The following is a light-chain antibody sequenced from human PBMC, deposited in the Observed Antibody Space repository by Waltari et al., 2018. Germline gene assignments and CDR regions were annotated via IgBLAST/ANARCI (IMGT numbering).Light chain of an antibody. CDR1: RSALGRHFF. CDR2: EVA. V-gene: IGLV2-14*01. CDR3: SSYIGSVL. Sequence: SALTQPASVSGPPGQSITLSCTGTRSALGRHFFVSWNQRHPGKAPKFKIYEVAKRPSGVSGRFSGSMSGNAASLTSSGLRAEDEADYYCSSYIGSVLFGGGTSLTVL. J-gene: IGLJ2*01.